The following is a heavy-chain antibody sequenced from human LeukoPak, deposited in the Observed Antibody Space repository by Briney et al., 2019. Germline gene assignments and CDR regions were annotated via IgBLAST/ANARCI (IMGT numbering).Heavy chain of an antibody. CDR1: GGSISSGGYS. Sequence: SETLSLTCAISGGSISSGGYSWSWIRQPPGKGLEWIGYIYHSGSTYYNPSLKSRVTISVDRSKNQFSLKLSSVTAADTAVYYCARVGGYSGYDTFDYWGQGTLVTVSS. V-gene: IGHV4-30-2*01. D-gene: IGHD5-12*01. CDR2: IYHSGST. J-gene: IGHJ4*02. CDR3: ARVGGYSGYDTFDY.